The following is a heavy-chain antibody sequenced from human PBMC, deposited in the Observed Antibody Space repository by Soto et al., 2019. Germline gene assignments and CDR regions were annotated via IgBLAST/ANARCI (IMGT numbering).Heavy chain of an antibody. Sequence: SETLSLTCTVSGGSISNFYWSWIRQPAGKTLEWIGRVYGSGATDYNPSLMSRVAISIHPSKNQFSLNLISVTAADTAVYYCARDRLDERNGNYHGAIDPWGQGAMVTVS. CDR3: ARDRLDERNGNYHGAIDP. CDR1: GGSISNFY. J-gene: IGHJ5*02. CDR2: VYGSGAT. V-gene: IGHV4-4*07. D-gene: IGHD2-2*01.